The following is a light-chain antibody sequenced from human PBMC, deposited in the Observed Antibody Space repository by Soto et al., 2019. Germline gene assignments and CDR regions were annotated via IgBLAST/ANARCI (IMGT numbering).Light chain of an antibody. Sequence: QSVLTQPASVSGSPGQSITISCTGTSSDVGDYNYVSWYQQHPGKAPKLIIYGVSNRPSGISNRFSGSKSGNTASPTISGLQDEDGADYYCSSYTRTNTLVFGGGTKVTVL. CDR3: SSYTRTNTLV. CDR2: GVS. J-gene: IGLJ2*01. V-gene: IGLV2-14*01. CDR1: SSDVGDYNY.